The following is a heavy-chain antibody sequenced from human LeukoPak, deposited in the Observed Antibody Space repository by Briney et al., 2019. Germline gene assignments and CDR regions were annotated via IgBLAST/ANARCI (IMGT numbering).Heavy chain of an antibody. V-gene: IGHV4-31*03. D-gene: IGHD2-15*01. CDR3: ARASLAYCSGGSCYAIDH. J-gene: IGHJ4*02. CDR2: RHYSGTT. CDR1: GGSISSGGYY. Sequence: SQTLSLTCTVSGGSISSGGYYWSWIRQHPGKGLEWIGYRHYSGTTYYNASLKSRLTISVDTSKNQFSLRLSSVTAADTAVYYCARASLAYCSGGSCYAIDHWGQGTLVTVSS.